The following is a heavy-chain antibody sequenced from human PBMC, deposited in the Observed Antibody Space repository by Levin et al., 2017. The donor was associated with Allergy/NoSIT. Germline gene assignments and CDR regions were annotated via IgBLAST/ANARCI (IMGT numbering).Heavy chain of an antibody. V-gene: IGHV3-23*01. Sequence: GESLKISCAASGFTFSTYAMTWVRQAPGKGLEWVSSLSYSGESAYYADSVKGRFTISRDNSKYTLYLQMSSLTAEDTAVYYCAKTALMITFGGVIIDYWGQGTLVTVSS. CDR1: GFTFSTYA. CDR2: LSYSGESA. D-gene: IGHD3-16*02. J-gene: IGHJ4*02. CDR3: AKTALMITFGGVIIDY.